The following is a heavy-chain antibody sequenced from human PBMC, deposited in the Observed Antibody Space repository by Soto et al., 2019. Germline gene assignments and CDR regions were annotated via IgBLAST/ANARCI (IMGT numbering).Heavy chain of an antibody. CDR3: ARDLLRHLDWSSYGMDV. Sequence: ASVKVSCKASGYTFTSYAMHWVRQAPGQRLEWMGWINAGNGDTKYSQRFQGRVTITRDTSASTAYMELSSLRSGDTAVYYCARDLLRHLDWSSYGMDVWGQGTTVTVSS. J-gene: IGHJ6*02. CDR1: GYTFTSYA. V-gene: IGHV1-3*01. CDR2: INAGNGDT. D-gene: IGHD3-9*01.